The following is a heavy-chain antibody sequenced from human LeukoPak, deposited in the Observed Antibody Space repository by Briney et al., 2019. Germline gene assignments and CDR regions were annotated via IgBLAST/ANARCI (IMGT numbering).Heavy chain of an antibody. CDR2: INRDGSST. J-gene: IGHJ4*02. Sequence: GGSLRLSCAASVFPFSSHRMHWVRQAPGKGLVWVSLINRDGSSTTYADSVKGRFTISRDNAKNTLYLQMNSLRAEDTAVYYCARIYSNGWPDYWGQGTLVTVSS. CDR3: ARIYSNGWPDY. CDR1: VFPFSSHR. V-gene: IGHV3-74*01. D-gene: IGHD6-19*01.